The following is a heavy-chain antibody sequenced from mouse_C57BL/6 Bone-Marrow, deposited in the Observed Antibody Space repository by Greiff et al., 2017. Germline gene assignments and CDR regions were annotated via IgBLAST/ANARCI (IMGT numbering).Heavy chain of an antibody. CDR3: ASLWLRDYYAMDY. D-gene: IGHD2-2*01. V-gene: IGHV1-19*01. CDR2: INPYNGGT. J-gene: IGHJ4*01. Sequence: EVQLQQSGPVLVKPGASVKMSCKASGYTFTDYYMNWVKQSHGKSLEWIGVINPYNGGTSSNQKFKGKATLTVDKSTSTAYLELNSLTSEDSAVYYCASLWLRDYYAMDYWGQGTSVTVSS. CDR1: GYTFTDYY.